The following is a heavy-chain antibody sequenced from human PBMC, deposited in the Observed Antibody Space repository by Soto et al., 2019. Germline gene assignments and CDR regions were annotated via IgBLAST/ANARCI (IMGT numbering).Heavy chain of an antibody. CDR2: INPYNGHT. V-gene: IGHV1-18*01. Sequence: RASVKVSCKASGYTFTTYGITWVRQAPGQGLEYMGWINPYNGHTDFPRNLQGRVTMTTDTSTSTTYMELRSLRSDDTAVYYCTRDKTIAVAAYWGQGTLVTVSS. D-gene: IGHD6-19*01. CDR1: GYTFTTYG. CDR3: TRDKTIAVAAY. J-gene: IGHJ4*02.